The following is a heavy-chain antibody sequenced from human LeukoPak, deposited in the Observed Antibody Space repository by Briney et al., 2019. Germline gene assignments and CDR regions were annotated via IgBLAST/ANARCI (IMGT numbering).Heavy chain of an antibody. J-gene: IGHJ5*02. CDR2: IMPLFAPA. D-gene: IGHD4-17*01. CDR3: ARDVHGDYGSGWFDL. Sequence: SVKVSCKTSGGTFNNSANSWVRQAPGQGREWVGGIMPLFAPASYAQKFQGRVTITKDESTRTVYLELTSLTSDDTAVYYCARDVHGDYGSGWFDLWGQGTLVSVSS. CDR1: GGTFNNSA. V-gene: IGHV1-69*05.